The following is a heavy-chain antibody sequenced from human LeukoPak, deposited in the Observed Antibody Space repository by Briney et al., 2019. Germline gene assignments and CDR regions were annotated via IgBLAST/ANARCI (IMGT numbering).Heavy chain of an antibody. Sequence: SVKVSCKASGGTFISYAISWGRQAPGQGLEWRGVIIPLFDTSNYAQEIQGRVIITADESTSTVYMELRSLTSDDTAVYYCARVRDESGFDPWGQGTLVTVSS. V-gene: IGHV1-69*13. CDR3: ARVRDESGFDP. CDR1: GGTFISYA. CDR2: IIPLFDTS. D-gene: IGHD3-9*01. J-gene: IGHJ5*02.